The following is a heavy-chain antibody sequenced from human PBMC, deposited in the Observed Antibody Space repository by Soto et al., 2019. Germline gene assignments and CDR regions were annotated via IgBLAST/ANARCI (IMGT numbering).Heavy chain of an antibody. J-gene: IGHJ6*02. D-gene: IGHD6-13*01. CDR1: GGTFSCYA. Sequence: SVKVSCKDSGGTFSCYALRWLRQAPGQGLEWMGGIIPIFGAANYAQKFRGRVTITADESTSTAYMELSSVRSGDTAVYYCARGDSSSWYLSGYYYGMDVWGQGTTVTVSS. CDR2: IIPIFGAA. V-gene: IGHV1-69*13. CDR3: ARGDSSSWYLSGYYYGMDV.